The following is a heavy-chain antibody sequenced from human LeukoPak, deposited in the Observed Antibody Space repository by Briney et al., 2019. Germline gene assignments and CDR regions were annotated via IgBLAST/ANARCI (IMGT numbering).Heavy chain of an antibody. J-gene: IGHJ4*02. D-gene: IGHD5-12*01. CDR1: GFTFSSYG. Sequence: GGSLRLSCAASGFTFSSYGMHWVRQAPGKGLEWVAVISYDGSNKYYADSVKGRFTISRDNSKNTLYLQMNSLRAEDTAVYYCAKLRGPTTTKWYFDYWGQGTLVTVSS. CDR3: AKLRGPTTTKWYFDY. V-gene: IGHV3-30*18. CDR2: ISYDGSNK.